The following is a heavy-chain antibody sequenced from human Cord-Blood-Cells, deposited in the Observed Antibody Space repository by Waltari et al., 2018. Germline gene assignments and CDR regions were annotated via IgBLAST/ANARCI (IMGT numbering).Heavy chain of an antibody. V-gene: IGHV3-30*04. CDR1: GFTCISYA. J-gene: IGHJ4*02. D-gene: IGHD6-13*01. CDR3: ARGSRIAAAGGPDY. CDR2: ISYDGSNK. Sequence: QVQLVESGGGVVQPGRSLRLSCAASGFTCISYAMHWVRQAPGKGLEWVAVISYDGSNKYYADSVKGRFTISRDNSKNTLYLQMNSLRAEDTAVYYCARGSRIAAAGGPDYWGQGTLVTVSS.